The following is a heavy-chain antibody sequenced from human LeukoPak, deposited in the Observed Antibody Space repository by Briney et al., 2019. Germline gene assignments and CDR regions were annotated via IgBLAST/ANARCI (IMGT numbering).Heavy chain of an antibody. CDR1: GGSISSGSYY. J-gene: IGHJ4*02. V-gene: IGHV4-61*02. D-gene: IGHD5-18*01. Sequence: SETLSLTCTVSGGSISSGSYYWSWIRQPGGKGLEWIGRIYTSGSTNYNPSLKSRVTISVDTSKNQFSLKLSSVTAADTAVYYCATGYSYGYRFDYWGQGTLVTVSS. CDR3: ATGYSYGYRFDY. CDR2: IYTSGST.